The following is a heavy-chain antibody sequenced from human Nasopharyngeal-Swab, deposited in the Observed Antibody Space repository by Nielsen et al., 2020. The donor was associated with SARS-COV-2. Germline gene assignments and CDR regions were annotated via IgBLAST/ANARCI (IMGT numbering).Heavy chain of an antibody. J-gene: IGHJ6*03. CDR3: ARAGEGVVVPAAIMGGTYYYYYYMDV. D-gene: IGHD2-2*02. V-gene: IGHV1-8*01. CDR2: MNPNSGNT. Sequence: ASVKVSCNASGYTFTSYDINWVRQATGQGLEWMGCMNPNSGNTGYAKKFQGRVTMTRNTSISTAYTELSSLRSEDTAVYHCARAGEGVVVPAAIMGGTYYYYYYMDVWGKGTTVTVSS. CDR1: GYTFTSYD.